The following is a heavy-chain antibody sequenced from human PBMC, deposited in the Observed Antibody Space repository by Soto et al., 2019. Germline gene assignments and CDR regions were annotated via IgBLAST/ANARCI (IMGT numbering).Heavy chain of an antibody. D-gene: IGHD1-26*01. CDR1: GFTFSNYS. J-gene: IGHJ4*02. Sequence: QVQLVDSGGGVVLPGRSLRLSCAASGFTFSNYSMHWVRQAPGKGLEWVAVISYDGSDKYYADSVKGRFTISRDNSKNTLYLEMHGLRPDDTAVYYCAKDKWEFPLGNYFDYWGQGTPVTVS. CDR3: AKDKWEFPLGNYFDY. CDR2: ISYDGSDK. V-gene: IGHV3-30*18.